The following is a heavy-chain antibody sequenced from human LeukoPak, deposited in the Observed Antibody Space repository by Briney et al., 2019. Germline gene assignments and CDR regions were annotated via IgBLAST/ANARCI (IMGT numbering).Heavy chain of an antibody. V-gene: IGHV4-39*01. Sequence: SETLSLTCTVSDGSISGGIYYWGWIRQPPGKGLEWIGSVSYTGNTYFNASLKSRVTISVDTSKKQFSLKLTSVTATDTAVYYCARHLSTEDFWTGYPDRINWFDPWGQGTLVTVSS. CDR2: VSYTGNT. CDR3: ARHLSTEDFWTGYPDRINWFDP. CDR1: DGSISGGIYY. D-gene: IGHD3/OR15-3a*01. J-gene: IGHJ5*02.